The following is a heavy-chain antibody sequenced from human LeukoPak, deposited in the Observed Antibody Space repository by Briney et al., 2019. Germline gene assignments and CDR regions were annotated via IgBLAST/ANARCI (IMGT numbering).Heavy chain of an antibody. CDR2: IHPHGREQ. D-gene: IGHD3-16*01. CDR1: GFSFSTKW. Sequence: GGSLRLSCAASGFSFSTKWMSWVRQAPGKGLEWVGNIHPHGREQYPVDSVKGRITISRDNSMNTLYLQMNSLTAEDTAVYYCAKVRWGSDNALDSWGQGTLVTGSS. CDR3: AKVRWGSDNALDS. V-gene: IGHV3-7*01. J-gene: IGHJ4*02.